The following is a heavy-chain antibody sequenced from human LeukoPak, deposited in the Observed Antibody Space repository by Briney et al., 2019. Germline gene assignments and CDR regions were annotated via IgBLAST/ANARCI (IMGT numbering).Heavy chain of an antibody. CDR3: AKDSLRKSIVGSTTRGFNDY. CDR1: GFTFSSYA. CDR2: ISGSGGST. Sequence: PGGSLRLSCAASGFTFSSYAMSWVRQAPGKGLEWVSAISGSGGSTYYADSVKGRFTISRDNSKNTLYLQMNSLRAEDTAVYYCAKDSLRKSIVGSTTRGFNDYWGQGTLVIVSS. D-gene: IGHD1-26*01. V-gene: IGHV3-23*01. J-gene: IGHJ4*02.